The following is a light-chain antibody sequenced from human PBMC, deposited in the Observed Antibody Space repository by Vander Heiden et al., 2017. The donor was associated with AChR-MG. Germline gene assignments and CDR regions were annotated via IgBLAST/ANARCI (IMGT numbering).Light chain of an antibody. J-gene: IGKJ5*01. V-gene: IGKV3-20*01. Sequence: EIVLTQSPGTLSLSPGERATLSCRASESVSSSYLAWYQQKPGQAPRLLMYGATSRATGIPDRFSGSGSGTDFTLTISRLEAEDFVVYYCQQYGTSSITFGQGTRLEIK. CDR1: ESVSSSY. CDR3: QQYGTSSIT. CDR2: GAT.